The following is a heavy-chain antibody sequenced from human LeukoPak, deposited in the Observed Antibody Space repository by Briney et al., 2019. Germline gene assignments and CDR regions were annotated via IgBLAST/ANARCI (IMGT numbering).Heavy chain of an antibody. D-gene: IGHD6-19*01. V-gene: IGHV3-30-3*01. CDR2: ISYDGSNK. J-gene: IGHJ4*02. Sequence: GGSLRLSCAASGFTFSSYAMHWVRQAPGKGLEWVAVISYDGSNKYYADSVKGRFTISRDNSKNTLYLQMNSLRAEDAAVHYCASEGRGLAVAGTFDYWGQGTLVTVSS. CDR3: ASEGRGLAVAGTFDY. CDR1: GFTFSSYA.